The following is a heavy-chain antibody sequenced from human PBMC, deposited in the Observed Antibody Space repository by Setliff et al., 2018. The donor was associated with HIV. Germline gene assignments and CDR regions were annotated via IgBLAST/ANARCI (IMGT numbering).Heavy chain of an antibody. J-gene: IGHJ5*02. CDR2: INAGNGNT. CDR3: ARERGGIVVEYNWFDP. Sequence: ASVKVSCKASGYTFTRYAMHWVRQAPGQRLEWMGWINAGNGNTKYSQKFQGRVTITRDTSASTAYMELSSLRSEDTAVYYCARERGGIVVEYNWFDPWGQGTLVTVSS. D-gene: IGHD2-2*01. CDR1: GYTFTRYA. V-gene: IGHV1-3*01.